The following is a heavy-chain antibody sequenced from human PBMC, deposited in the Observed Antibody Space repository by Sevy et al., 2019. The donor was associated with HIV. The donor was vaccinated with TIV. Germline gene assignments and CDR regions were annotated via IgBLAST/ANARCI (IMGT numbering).Heavy chain of an antibody. CDR3: ASLSGYYYDSSRYYNTDGFDI. D-gene: IGHD3-22*01. V-gene: IGHV1-2*02. J-gene: IGHJ3*02. Sequence: ASVKVSCKASGYTFTDYFMHWVRQAPGQGLEWMGWINPNSGGTNYAQRFRARVTMTRETCISTAYMELSRLRSDGAAVYYCASLSGYYYDSSRYYNTDGFDIWGQGTMVTVSS. CDR2: INPNSGGT. CDR1: GYTFTDYF.